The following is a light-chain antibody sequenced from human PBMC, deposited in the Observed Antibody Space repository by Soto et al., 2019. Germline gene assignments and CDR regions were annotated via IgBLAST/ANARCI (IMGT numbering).Light chain of an antibody. J-gene: IGLJ2*01. CDR1: SGHSSYA. Sequence: QPVLTQSPSASASLGASVKLTCTLSSGHSSYAIAWHQQQPETGPRYLMKVNSDGSHSKGDGIPDRFSGSSSGAERYLTISSLQSEDEADYYCQTWGTDIVVFGGGTKVTVL. V-gene: IGLV4-69*01. CDR2: VNSDGSH. CDR3: QTWGTDIVV.